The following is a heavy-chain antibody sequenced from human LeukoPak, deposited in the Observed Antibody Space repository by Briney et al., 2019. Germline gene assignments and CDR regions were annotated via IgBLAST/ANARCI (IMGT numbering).Heavy chain of an antibody. CDR2: ISRGSGHI. CDR3: ARVDAALDY. D-gene: IGHD6-6*01. V-gene: IGHV3-21*01. J-gene: IGHJ4*02. CDR1: RFTFSNYS. Sequence: PGGSLRLSCAAPRFTFSNYSMNWVRQAPGKGLEWVSSISRGSGHIYYADSVKGRFTISRDNARNSLYLQMNSLRAEDTAIYYCARVDAALDYRGQGTLVTVSS.